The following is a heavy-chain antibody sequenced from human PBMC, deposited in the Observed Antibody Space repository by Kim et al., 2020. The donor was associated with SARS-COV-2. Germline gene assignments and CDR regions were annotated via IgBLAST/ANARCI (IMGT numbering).Heavy chain of an antibody. Sequence: KSRFNISRDNGKNTLYLQMNSLRAEDTAVYYCARDVGSGVSLNDNWFDPWGQGTLVTVSS. V-gene: IGHV3-74*01. CDR3: ARDVGSGVSLNDNWFDP. J-gene: IGHJ5*02. D-gene: IGHD6-19*01.